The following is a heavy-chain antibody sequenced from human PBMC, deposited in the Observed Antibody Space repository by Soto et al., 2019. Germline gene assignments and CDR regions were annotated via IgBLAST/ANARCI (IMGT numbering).Heavy chain of an antibody. Sequence: SETLSLTCTVSGGSISSYYWIWIRQPPGKGLEWIGYIYYTGSTNYNPSLKSRVTISLDTSKNQFSLKLSSVTAADTAVYYCARVAVAGGSYYMDVWGNGTTVTVSS. CDR2: IYYTGST. CDR3: ARVAVAGGSYYMDV. D-gene: IGHD6-19*01. V-gene: IGHV4-59*08. CDR1: GGSISSYY. J-gene: IGHJ6*03.